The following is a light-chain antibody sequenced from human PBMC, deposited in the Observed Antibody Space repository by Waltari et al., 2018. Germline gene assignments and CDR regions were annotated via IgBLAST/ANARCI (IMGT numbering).Light chain of an antibody. CDR1: TSNIGRNS. Sequence: QSVLTHPPSASGTPAQRGTIFCSGRTSNIGRNSVYWYQHLPGTAPKVLIYRNKQRPSGVPDRCSGSNADTSASLAISGRRSEDDAHYYCAVWDDSLSGWVFGGGTKVTVL. V-gene: IGLV1-47*01. CDR2: RNK. J-gene: IGLJ3*02. CDR3: AVWDDSLSGWV.